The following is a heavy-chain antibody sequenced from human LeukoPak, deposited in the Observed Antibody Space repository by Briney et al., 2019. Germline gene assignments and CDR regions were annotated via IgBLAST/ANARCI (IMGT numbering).Heavy chain of an antibody. CDR1: GGSISSYY. V-gene: IGHV4-59*04. CDR2: IYYSGST. D-gene: IGHD4-11*01. CDR3: ARTLFYSSTSQEFDP. J-gene: IGHJ5*02. Sequence: PSETLSLTCTVSGGSISSYYWSWIRQPPGKGLEWIGYIYYSGSTYYNPSLKSRVTISVDTSKNQFSLKLSSVTAADTAVYYCARTLFYSSTSQEFDPWGQGTLVTVSS.